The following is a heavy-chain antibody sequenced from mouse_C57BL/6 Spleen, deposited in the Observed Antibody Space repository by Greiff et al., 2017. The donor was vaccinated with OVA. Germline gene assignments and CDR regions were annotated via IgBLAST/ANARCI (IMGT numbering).Heavy chain of an antibody. CDR2: ISGGGGNT. CDR1: GFTFSSYT. D-gene: IGHD2-1*01. Sequence: EVQVVESGGGLVKPGGSLKLSCAASGFTFSSYTMSWVRQTPEKRLEWVATISGGGGNTYYPDSVKGRFTISRDNAKNTLYLQMSSLRSEDTALYYCAKIYYGNYVGWYFDVWGTGTTVTVSS. J-gene: IGHJ1*03. CDR3: AKIYYGNYVGWYFDV. V-gene: IGHV5-9*01.